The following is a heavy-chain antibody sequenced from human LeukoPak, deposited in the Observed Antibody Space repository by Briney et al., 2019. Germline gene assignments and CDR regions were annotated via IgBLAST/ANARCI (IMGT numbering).Heavy chain of an antibody. CDR3: VPKGTEGY. V-gene: IGHV3-64D*06. CDR1: GFAFSAYA. Sequence: PGGSLRLSCSASGFAFSAYAMHWVRQAPGKGLQYVSAISPTGDSTYYADSVKGRTSISRDNSKNTLYLQVSSLRPEDTAVYYCVPKGTEGYWGQGTLVTVSS. CDR2: ISPTGDST. J-gene: IGHJ4*02.